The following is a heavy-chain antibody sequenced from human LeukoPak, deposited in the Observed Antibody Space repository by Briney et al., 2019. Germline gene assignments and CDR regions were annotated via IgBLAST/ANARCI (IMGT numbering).Heavy chain of an antibody. J-gene: IGHJ4*02. CDR2: IYTSGST. D-gene: IGHD5-18*01. CDR1: GGSISSYY. CDR3: ARDLGGYNYGYSFDY. V-gene: IGHV4-4*07. Sequence: SETPSLTCTVSGGSISSYYWSWIRQPAGKGLEWFGRIYTSGSTNYNPSLKSRVTMSVDTSKKQFSLKLFSVTAADTAVYYCARDLGGYNYGYSFDYWGQGTLVTVSS.